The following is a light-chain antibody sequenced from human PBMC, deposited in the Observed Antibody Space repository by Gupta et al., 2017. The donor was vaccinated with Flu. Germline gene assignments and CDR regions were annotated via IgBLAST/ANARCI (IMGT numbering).Light chain of an antibody. Sequence: IVMTQSPDSLAVSLGERATINCKSSQSVLYSSNNKNYLAWYQQNPGQPPKLLIYWASTRESGGPERFIGSGSGTDYTLPISSLQDEDVAVYYCQQYYSTPPRTFGEGTKVEIK. CDR1: QSVLYSSNNKNY. V-gene: IGKV4-1*01. CDR3: QQYYSTPPRT. CDR2: WAS. J-gene: IGKJ1*01.